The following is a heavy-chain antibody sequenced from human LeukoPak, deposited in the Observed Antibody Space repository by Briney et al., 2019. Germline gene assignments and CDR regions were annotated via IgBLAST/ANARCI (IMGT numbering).Heavy chain of an antibody. Sequence: PGGSLRLSCAASGFTFGSYSMNWVRQAPGKGLEWVSSISSSSSYIYYADSVKGRFTISRDNAKNSLYLQMNSLRAEDTAVYYCARDKGNSGYDSPPSRFDYWGQGTLVTVSS. CDR1: GFTFGSYS. J-gene: IGHJ4*02. CDR2: ISSSSSYI. CDR3: ARDKGNSGYDSPPSRFDY. V-gene: IGHV3-21*01. D-gene: IGHD5-12*01.